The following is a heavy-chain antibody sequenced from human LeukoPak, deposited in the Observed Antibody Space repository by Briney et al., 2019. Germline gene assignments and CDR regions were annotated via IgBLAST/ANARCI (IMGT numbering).Heavy chain of an antibody. CDR3: TRVGYIDEGIDY. CDR2: ISYGGSNK. CDR1: GFTFSSYA. V-gene: IGHV3-30*04. Sequence: PGGSLRLSCAASGFTFSSYAMHWVRQAPGKGLEWVAVISYGGSNKYYADSVKGRFTISRDNAKNSLYLQMNSLRAEDTAIYYCTRVGYIDEGIDYWGQGTLVTVSS. D-gene: IGHD5-24*01. J-gene: IGHJ4*02.